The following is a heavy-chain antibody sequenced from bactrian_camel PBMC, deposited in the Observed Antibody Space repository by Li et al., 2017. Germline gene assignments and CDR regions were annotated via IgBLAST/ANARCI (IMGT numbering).Heavy chain of an antibody. CDR3: ATGTPVRGWLLLNY. V-gene: IGHV3S31*01. J-gene: IGHJ4*01. CDR1: GFTFRSYA. D-gene: IGHD2*01. Sequence: DVQLVESGGGLVQPGGSLTLSCVASGFTFRSYAMSWVRQAPGKGFEWVSAIDSGGRRTYYRDSVKGRFAISRDNGTNTLYLQMNSLKSEDPALYYCATGTPVRGWLLLNYWGQGTQVTVS. CDR2: IDSGGRRT.